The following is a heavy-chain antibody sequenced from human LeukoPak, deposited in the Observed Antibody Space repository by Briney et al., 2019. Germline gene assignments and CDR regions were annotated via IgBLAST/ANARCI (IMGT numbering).Heavy chain of an antibody. J-gene: IGHJ6*03. V-gene: IGHV4-34*01. CDR1: GGSFSGYY. CDR3: ARDPQKRFLGFYYYMDV. Sequence: SETLSLTCAVYGGSFSGYYWSWIRQPPGKGLEWIGEINHSGSTNYNPSLKSRVTISVDTSKNQFSLKLSSVTAADTAVYYCARDPQKRFLGFYYYMDVWGKGTTVTVSS. CDR2: INHSGST. D-gene: IGHD3-3*01.